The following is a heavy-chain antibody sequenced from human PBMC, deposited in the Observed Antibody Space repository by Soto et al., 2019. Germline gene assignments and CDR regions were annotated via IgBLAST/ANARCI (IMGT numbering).Heavy chain of an antibody. CDR3: GRGPSPRAPAGGTPYYYAMDV. Sequence: XSVKVSCSASGYDFTAYDINWVRQASVQGLEWMGWMNPINGATGSARRFQGRVSMTRNTATGTAYLELTSLRSDDSAVYYCGRGPSPRAPAGGTPYYYAMDVWGQGTTVTV. J-gene: IGHJ6*02. V-gene: IGHV1-8*02. D-gene: IGHD6-13*01. CDR1: GYDFTAYD. CDR2: MNPINGAT.